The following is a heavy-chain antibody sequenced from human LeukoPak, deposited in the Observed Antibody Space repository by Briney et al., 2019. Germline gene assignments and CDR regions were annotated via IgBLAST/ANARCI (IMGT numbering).Heavy chain of an antibody. CDR2: TYCRSKWYN. CDR1: GDSVSRHFAL. J-gene: IGHJ6*02. V-gene: IGHV6-1*01. Sequence: QTLALTLAGLGDSVSRHFALWDGIRQSPSRGLEWLGRTYCRSKWYNDYAVSVKSRITINPDTSKNQFSLQLNSVTPEDAGVSYCLGLAGSVDGKDFWGQGTTVTVSS. CDR3: LGLAGSVDGKDF. D-gene: IGHD3-10*01.